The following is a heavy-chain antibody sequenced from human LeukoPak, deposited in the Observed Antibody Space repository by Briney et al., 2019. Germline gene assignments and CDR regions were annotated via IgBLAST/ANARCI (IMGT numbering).Heavy chain of an antibody. Sequence: ASVKVSCKASGYTFTDYYMHWMRQAPGQGLEWMGWINPNSGGTNYAQKFQGRVTMTRDTSISTAYMELSRLRSDDTAVYYCARDRIGSSSGWRTDFDYWGQGTLVTVSS. V-gene: IGHV1-2*02. CDR1: GYTFTDYY. CDR2: INPNSGGT. D-gene: IGHD6-19*01. CDR3: ARDRIGSSSGWRTDFDY. J-gene: IGHJ4*02.